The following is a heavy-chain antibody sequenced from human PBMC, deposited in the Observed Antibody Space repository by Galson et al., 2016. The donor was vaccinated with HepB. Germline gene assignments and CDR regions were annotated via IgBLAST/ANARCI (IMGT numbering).Heavy chain of an antibody. Sequence: SLRLSCAASGFTFSNAWMSWVRQAPGKGLEWVGRIKSKTDGETTDYAAPVKGRFTVSRDDSKNTLYLQMNSLKTEDTAVYHCTTSVGANEFDYWGRGTLVTVSS. J-gene: IGHJ4*02. V-gene: IGHV3-15*01. D-gene: IGHD1-26*01. CDR1: GFTFSNAW. CDR2: IKSKTDGETT. CDR3: TTSVGANEFDY.